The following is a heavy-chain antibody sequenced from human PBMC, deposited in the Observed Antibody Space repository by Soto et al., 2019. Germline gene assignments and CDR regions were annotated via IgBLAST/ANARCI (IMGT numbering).Heavy chain of an antibody. Sequence: GGSLRLSCAASGFIFSNYWMHWVRRAPGKGLVWVSRINSDGSSTSYADSVKGRFTISRDNSKKTLFLEMRSLRGEDTAVYFLAESQEAQGLPKSYLGYLGPGTLVTGSS. J-gene: IGHJ4*02. CDR1: GFIFSNYW. CDR2: INSDGSST. V-gene: IGHV3-74*01. CDR3: AESQEAQGLPKSYLGY.